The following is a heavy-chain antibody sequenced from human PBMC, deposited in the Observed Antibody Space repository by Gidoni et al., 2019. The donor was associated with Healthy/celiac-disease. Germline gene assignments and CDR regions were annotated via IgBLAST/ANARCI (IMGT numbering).Heavy chain of an antibody. CDR1: GGSIRSSSYY. Sequence: QLQLQESGPGLVKPSETLSLTCTVSGGSIRSSSYYWGWIRQPPGKGLEWIGSIYYSGSTYYNPSLKSRVTISVDTSKNQFSLKLSSVTAADTAVYYCARLLGYCSSTSCDDYWGQGTLVTVSS. D-gene: IGHD2-2*01. CDR3: ARLLGYCSSTSCDDY. CDR2: IYYSGST. J-gene: IGHJ4*02. V-gene: IGHV4-39*01.